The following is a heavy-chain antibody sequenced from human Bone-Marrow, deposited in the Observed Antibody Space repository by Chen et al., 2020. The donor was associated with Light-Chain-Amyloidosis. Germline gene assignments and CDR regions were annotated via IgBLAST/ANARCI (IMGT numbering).Heavy chain of an antibody. CDR3: VRDHNWAFDI. Sequence: EVRVVETGGGLVQPGGSLRLSCAASEFTFSSYWMHWVRQTPGKGLEWISYINWDSTATYYPDSMRGRCTISRDNGKNSLYLQLNSLRAEDTALYFCVRDHNWAFDIWGQGTVVTVSS. CDR2: INWDSTAT. CDR1: EFTFSSYW. V-gene: IGHV3-48*01. J-gene: IGHJ3*02.